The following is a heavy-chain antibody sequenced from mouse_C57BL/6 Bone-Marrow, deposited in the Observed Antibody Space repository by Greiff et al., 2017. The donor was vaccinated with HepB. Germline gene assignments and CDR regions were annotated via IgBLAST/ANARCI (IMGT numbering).Heavy chain of an antibody. CDR3: ASHGVCDGYSCAMGR. V-gene: IGHV2-6*03. J-gene: IGHJ4*01. Sequence: VQLQESGPGLVPPSQSLSITCTVSGYSLTSYGVHWVRQPPGKGLEWLVVIWSDGSTTYNSALKSRLSISKDNSKSQVFLKRNSLQTDDTAMYFCASHGVCDGYSCAMGRWCEGASVSVSS. D-gene: IGHD2-3*01. CDR2: IWSDGST. CDR1: GYSLTSYG.